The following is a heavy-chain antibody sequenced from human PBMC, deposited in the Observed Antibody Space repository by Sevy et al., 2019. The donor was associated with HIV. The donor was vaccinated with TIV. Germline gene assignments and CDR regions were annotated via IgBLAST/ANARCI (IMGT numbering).Heavy chain of an antibody. CDR1: GFTVSTYG. CDR2: IWYDGSNK. Sequence: GGSLRLSCAASGFTVSTYGMHWVRQVPGKGLEWVALIWYDGSNKYYADSVKGRFTISRDNSKNTLYLQMDTLRAEDTAVYYCAKDRSSWLSLYFFDYWGQGTLVTVSS. D-gene: IGHD6-13*01. CDR3: AKDRSSWLSLYFFDY. J-gene: IGHJ4*02. V-gene: IGHV3-33*06.